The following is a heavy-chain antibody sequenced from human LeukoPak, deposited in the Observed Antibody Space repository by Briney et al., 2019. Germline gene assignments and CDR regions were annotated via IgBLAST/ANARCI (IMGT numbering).Heavy chain of an antibody. CDR3: ARGIADSSGYYYVDY. J-gene: IGHJ4*02. Sequence: SQTLSLTCGISGDSVSSNSATWNWIRQSPSRGHEWLGRTDYRSKWSNDYAVSVKSRITINPDTSKNQFSLQLNSVTPEDTAVYYCARGIADSSGYYYVDYWGQGTLVTVSS. D-gene: IGHD3-22*01. V-gene: IGHV6-1*01. CDR2: TDYRSKWSN. CDR1: GDSVSSNSAT.